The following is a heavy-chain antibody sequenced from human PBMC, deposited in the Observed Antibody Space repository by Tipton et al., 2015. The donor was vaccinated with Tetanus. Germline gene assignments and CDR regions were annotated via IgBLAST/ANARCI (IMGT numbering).Heavy chain of an antibody. CDR2: IYSGDSRT. V-gene: IGHV3-23*03. Sequence: GSLRLSCAASGFTFNTYAMSWVRQAPGKGLEWVSVIYSGDSRTYYADSVKGRFTISRDNSKNTLYLQMNSLRADDTAVYYCAKSVGSTGFYGMDVWGQGTTVTVSS. D-gene: IGHD1-26*01. J-gene: IGHJ6*02. CDR3: AKSVGSTGFYGMDV. CDR1: GFTFNTYA.